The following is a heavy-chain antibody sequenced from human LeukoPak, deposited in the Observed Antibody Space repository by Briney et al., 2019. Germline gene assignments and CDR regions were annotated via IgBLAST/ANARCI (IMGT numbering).Heavy chain of an antibody. Sequence: GSLRLSCAASGFTFSSYAMSWVRQAPGKGVEWVSAISGSGGSTYYADSVKGRFTISRDNSKNTLYLQMNSLRAEDTAVYYCARGRDGYNWIDYWGQGTLVTVSS. D-gene: IGHD5-24*01. CDR3: ARGRDGYNWIDY. V-gene: IGHV3-23*01. J-gene: IGHJ4*02. CDR1: GFTFSSYA. CDR2: ISGSGGST.